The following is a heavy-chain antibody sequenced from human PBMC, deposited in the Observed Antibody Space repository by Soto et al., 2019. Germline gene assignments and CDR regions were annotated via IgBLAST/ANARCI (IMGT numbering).Heavy chain of an antibody. CDR3: ARGRGGYTYGGLDY. CDR2: INHSGSA. V-gene: IGHV4-34*01. D-gene: IGHD5-18*01. Sequence: QVQLQQWGAGLLKPSETLSLSCAVYGESFSDHYWVWIRQPPGGGLEWIGEINHSGSANHNPSLKSRITTSVDTSKNQFSLRLTSVTAADTAVYYCARGRGGYTYGGLDYWGQGIVVTVSS. CDR1: GESFSDHY. J-gene: IGHJ4*02.